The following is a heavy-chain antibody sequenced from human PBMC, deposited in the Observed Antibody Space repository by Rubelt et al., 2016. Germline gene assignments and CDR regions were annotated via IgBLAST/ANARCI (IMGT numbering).Heavy chain of an antibody. Sequence: EVQLVESGGGLVQPGGSLRLSCAASGFTFRSYWMYWVRQAPGKGPVWVSRINVDGSSPTYADSVKGRFTISRDNHKNTLYLKMNSLGADETAGYYCGKEYCTNGVCYMYFDYWGQGTLVTVSS. CDR2: INVDGSSP. V-gene: IGHV3-74*02. D-gene: IGHD2-8*01. CDR1: GFTFRSYW. J-gene: IGHJ4*02. CDR3: GKEYCTNGVCYMYFDY.